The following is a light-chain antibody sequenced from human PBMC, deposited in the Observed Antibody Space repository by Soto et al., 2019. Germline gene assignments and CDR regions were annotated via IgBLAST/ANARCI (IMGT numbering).Light chain of an antibody. CDR3: HQYGSSPYT. CDR1: QSVSGSF. CDR2: GAS. V-gene: IGKV3-20*01. J-gene: IGKJ2*01. Sequence: EIVLTQSPGTLSLSPGERATLSCRASQSVSGSFLAWYQQKPGQAPRLLIYGASSRATGIPDRFSGSGSGTDFTLTISSLEPEDLAVYYCHQYGSSPYTFGQGTKLEIK.